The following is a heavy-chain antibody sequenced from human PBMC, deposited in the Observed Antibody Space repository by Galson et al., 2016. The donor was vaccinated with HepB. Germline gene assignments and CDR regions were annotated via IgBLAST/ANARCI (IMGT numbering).Heavy chain of an antibody. CDR2: INPNSGGT. V-gene: IGHV1-2*04. D-gene: IGHD6-19*01. J-gene: IGHJ4*02. CDR1: GYSFTAHY. Sequence: SVKVSCKASGYSFTAHYIHWVRQAPGEGLEWMGWINPNSGGTKYAQKFQGWVNMTRDTSIRTAYMEVTRLRSNDTAVYYCTRREGSGSGWSNFEYWGQGTLVTVSS. CDR3: TRREGSGSGWSNFEY.